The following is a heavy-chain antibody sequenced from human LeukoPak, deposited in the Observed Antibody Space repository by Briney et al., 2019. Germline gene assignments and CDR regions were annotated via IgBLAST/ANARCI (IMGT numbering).Heavy chain of an antibody. J-gene: IGHJ6*04. V-gene: IGHV3-30*04. CDR2: ISYDGSNK. Sequence: GGSLRLSCAASGFTFSSYSMHWVRQAPGKGLEWVAVISYDGSNKYYADSVKGRFTISRDNSKNTLYLQMNSLRAEDTAVYHCARGPLTGYAYYYGMDVWGKRTTVTVSS. D-gene: IGHD3-9*01. CDR1: GFTFSSYS. CDR3: ARGPLTGYAYYYGMDV.